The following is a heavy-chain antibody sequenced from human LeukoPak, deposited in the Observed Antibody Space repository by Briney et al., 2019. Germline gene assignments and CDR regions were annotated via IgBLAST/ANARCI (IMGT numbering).Heavy chain of an antibody. V-gene: IGHV3-30*02. J-gene: IGHJ5*01. CDR2: IRSDGYIK. Sequence: GGSLRLSCAASGFTFSSYAMHWVRQAPGKGLEWVAFIRSDGYIKYYADSVKGRFTISRDNSKNTLYLQMSSLRAEDTAVYYCAKDRRTPAGWFASWGQGTLVTVSS. CDR1: GFTFSSYA. CDR3: AKDRRTPAGWFAS.